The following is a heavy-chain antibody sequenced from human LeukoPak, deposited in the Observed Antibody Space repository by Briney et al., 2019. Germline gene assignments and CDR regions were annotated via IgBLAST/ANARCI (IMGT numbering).Heavy chain of an antibody. D-gene: IGHD1-1*01. CDR1: GLTFSTYA. V-gene: IGHV3-30*02. Sequence: GGSLRLSCAASGLTFSTYAFHWVRQAAGKGLEWLAFIRYDGSNEYYADPVKGRFTISRDNSENTLYLQMNSLRGDDTAVYYCAKDRNDGDFFDCWGQGTLVTVSS. CDR3: AKDRNDGDFFDC. J-gene: IGHJ4*02. CDR2: IRYDGSNE.